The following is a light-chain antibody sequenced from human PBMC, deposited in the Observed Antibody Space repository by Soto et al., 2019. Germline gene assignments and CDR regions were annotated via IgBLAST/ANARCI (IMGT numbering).Light chain of an antibody. CDR3: QQYINRWT. Sequence: DIQMTQSPSTLSASVGDRVTITCRASQSINTWLAWYQQKPGKAPKLLIYKASSLESGVPSRFSGSGSGTEFTLIISSLQPDDFATYYCQQYINRWTFGQGTKV. CDR1: QSINTW. J-gene: IGKJ1*01. V-gene: IGKV1-5*03. CDR2: KAS.